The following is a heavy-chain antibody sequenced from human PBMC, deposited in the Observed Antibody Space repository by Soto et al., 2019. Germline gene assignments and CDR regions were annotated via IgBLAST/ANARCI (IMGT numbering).Heavy chain of an antibody. CDR1: GGTFSSYT. CDR3: ARDQSLKYSVTDGNWFAP. D-gene: IGHD2-21*01. CDR2: IIPILGIA. V-gene: IGHV1-69*04. Sequence: GASVKVSCKASGGTFSSYTISWVRPAPGQGLEWMGRIIPILGIANYAQKFQGRVTITADKSTSTAYMELSSLRSEDTAVYYCARDQSLKYSVTDGNWFAPWGQGTLVTVSS. J-gene: IGHJ5*02.